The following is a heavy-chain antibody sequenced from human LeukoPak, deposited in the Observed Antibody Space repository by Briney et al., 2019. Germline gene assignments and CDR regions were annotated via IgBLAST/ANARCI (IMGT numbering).Heavy chain of an antibody. V-gene: IGHV3-53*01. J-gene: IGHJ4*02. CDR2: IYGDGST. Sequence: GGSLRLSCGASGFTVKNNYMNWVRQAPGKGLEWVSGIYGDGSTYYTKSVKGRFTISRDSSKNTLYLQMNSLRAEDTAVYYCAIGSYCSGGGCYPLFDYWGRGTLVTVSS. D-gene: IGHD2-15*01. CDR3: AIGSYCSGGGCYPLFDY. CDR1: GFTVKNNY.